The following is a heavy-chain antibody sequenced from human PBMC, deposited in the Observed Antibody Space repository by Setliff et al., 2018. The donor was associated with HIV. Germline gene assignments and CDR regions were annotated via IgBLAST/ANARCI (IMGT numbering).Heavy chain of an antibody. V-gene: IGHV4-38-2*02. Sequence: LSLTCTVSGGSISSGCYWGWIRQPPGKGLEWIGSMYHTGSTYYSPSLNSRFTISVDTSKNQLSLRLTSMTAADTAVYYCARSQPDTIFGVVIFDYWGQGKMVTVSS. J-gene: IGHJ4*02. CDR1: GGSISSGCY. CDR2: MYHTGST. D-gene: IGHD3-3*01. CDR3: ARSQPDTIFGVVIFDY.